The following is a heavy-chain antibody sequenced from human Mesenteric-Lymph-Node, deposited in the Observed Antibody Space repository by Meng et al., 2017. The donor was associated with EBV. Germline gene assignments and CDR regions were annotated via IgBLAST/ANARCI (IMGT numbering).Heavy chain of an antibody. V-gene: IGHV4-61*01. CDR3: AREGTTVTRWFDP. Sequence: VQMKDAGPGLVKASRPLSVTCKVSGASVSSGNYYWSWIRQSPGGGLEWIGNINFTGSTFYNPAPKSRVTISGDTSKNQFSLKLTSVTAADTAVYYCAREGTTVTRWFDPWGPGTLVTVSS. D-gene: IGHD4-11*01. CDR2: INFTGST. CDR1: GASVSSGNYY. J-gene: IGHJ5*02.